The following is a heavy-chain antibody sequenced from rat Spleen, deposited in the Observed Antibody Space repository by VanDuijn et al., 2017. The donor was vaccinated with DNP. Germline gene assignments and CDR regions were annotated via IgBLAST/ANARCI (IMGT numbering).Heavy chain of an antibody. V-gene: IGHV5S13*01. CDR1: GFTFSNHG. CDR2: ISTGGGIT. D-gene: IGHD1-2*01. CDR3: ARHEDYSSYIYGFAY. Sequence: EVQLVESGGGLVQPGRSLTLSCAVSGFTFSNHGMAWVRQAPTKGLEWVASISTGGGITYYRDSVKGRVTISRDDAKNTQYLQMDSLRSEDTATYYCARHEDYSSYIYGFAYWGQGTLVTVSS. J-gene: IGHJ3*01.